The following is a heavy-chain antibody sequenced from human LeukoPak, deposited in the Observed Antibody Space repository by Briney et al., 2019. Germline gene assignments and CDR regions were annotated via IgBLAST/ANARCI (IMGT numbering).Heavy chain of an antibody. J-gene: IGHJ5*02. D-gene: IGHD4-17*01. Sequence: SETLSLTCTVSGGSISNYYWSWIRQPPGKRLEWIGYIYYSGSTNYNPSLKSRVTISLDTSKNQSSLKLSSVTAADTAVYYCARHPTTVTTSGNWFDPWGQGTLVTVSS. CDR1: GGSISNYY. CDR3: ARHPTTVTTSGNWFDP. V-gene: IGHV4-59*08. CDR2: IYYSGST.